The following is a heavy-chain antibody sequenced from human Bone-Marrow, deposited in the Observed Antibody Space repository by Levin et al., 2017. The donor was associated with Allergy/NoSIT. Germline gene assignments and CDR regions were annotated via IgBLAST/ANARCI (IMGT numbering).Heavy chain of an antibody. V-gene: IGHV4-61*01. Sequence: SETLSLTCTVSGGSVSGGTYYWSWIRQPPGKGLEWIGYINYRGSTKYNPSLKSRVTISVDTSKNEFSLKVSTVTAADAAVYHCARNRIVVSGGNDYYYGMDVWGQGTTVTVSS. D-gene: IGHD6-19*01. CDR1: GGSVSGGTYY. J-gene: IGHJ6*02. CDR3: ARNRIVVSGGNDYYYGMDV. CDR2: INYRGST.